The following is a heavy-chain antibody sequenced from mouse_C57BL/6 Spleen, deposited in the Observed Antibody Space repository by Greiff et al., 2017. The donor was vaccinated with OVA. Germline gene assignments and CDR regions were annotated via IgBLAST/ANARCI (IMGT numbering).Heavy chain of an antibody. J-gene: IGHJ2*01. CDR3: ARYHAVNYDY. Sequence: EVHLVKTGGGLVQPGGSLSLSCAASGFTFTDYYMSWVRQPPGKALEWLGFIRNKANGYTTEYSASVKGRFAISRDNSQSILYLQMNALGAEDSATYTCARYHAVNYDYWGQGTTHAFSS. CDR2: IRNKANGYTT. D-gene: IGHD2-13*01. CDR1: GFTFTDYY. V-gene: IGHV7-3*01.